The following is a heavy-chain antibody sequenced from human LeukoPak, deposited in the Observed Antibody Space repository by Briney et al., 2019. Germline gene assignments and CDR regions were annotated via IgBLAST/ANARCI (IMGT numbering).Heavy chain of an antibody. CDR3: AKDLGASVKGVVDY. CDR2: ISRSVGST. Sequence: PGGSLRLSCAASGFTFSNYPMSWVRQAPGKGLEWVAAISRSVGSTYYADSVKGRFTISRDNSKNTLYLQMNSLRAEDTAVYYCAKDLGASVKGVVDYWGQGTLVTVSS. D-gene: IGHD3-16*01. J-gene: IGHJ4*02. CDR1: GFTFSNYP. V-gene: IGHV3-23*01.